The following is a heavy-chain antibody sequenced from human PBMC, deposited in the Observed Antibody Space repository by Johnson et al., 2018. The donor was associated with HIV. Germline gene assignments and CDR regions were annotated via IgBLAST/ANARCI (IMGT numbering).Heavy chain of an antibody. CDR3: ARERVAVTGPTRAFYI. V-gene: IGHV3-33*08. CDR2: IWYAGSNK. Sequence: QVQLVESGGGLIQPGGSLRLSCAASGFTFSSYGMHWVRQAPGKGLEWVAVIWYAGSNKYYAYSVRGPFTISIDNSKNTLHLQMNSLRPEDTAVYYCARERVAVTGPTRAFYIWGQGTMVIVSS. J-gene: IGHJ3*02. CDR1: GFTFSSYG. D-gene: IGHD6-19*01.